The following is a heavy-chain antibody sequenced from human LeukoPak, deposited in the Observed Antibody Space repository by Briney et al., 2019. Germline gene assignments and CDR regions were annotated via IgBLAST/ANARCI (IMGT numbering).Heavy chain of an antibody. D-gene: IGHD3-3*01. Sequence: PSETLSLTCAVYGGSFSGYYWSWIRQPPGKGLEWIGEINHSGSTNYNPSLKSRVTISVDTSKNQFSLKLSSVTAADTAVYYCARGPRITIFGVVIPSGFDPWGQGTLVTVSS. CDR2: INHSGST. J-gene: IGHJ5*02. CDR3: ARGPRITIFGVVIPSGFDP. CDR1: GGSFSGYY. V-gene: IGHV4-34*01.